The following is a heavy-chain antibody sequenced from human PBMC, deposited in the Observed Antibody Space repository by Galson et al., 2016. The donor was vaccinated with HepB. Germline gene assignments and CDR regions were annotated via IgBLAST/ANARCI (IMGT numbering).Heavy chain of an antibody. Sequence: SETLSLTCSVSGGSISGYFWTWIRQIPGEGLEWIGYFYYNGNTKYNPSLRSRATISADMSKNELSLRLTSVTAADTAIYYCARVPTPDGYYYYMDVWGRGTTVTVSS. CDR3: ARVPTPDGYYYYMDV. J-gene: IGHJ6*03. CDR1: GGSISGYF. CDR2: FYYNGNT. V-gene: IGHV4-59*01.